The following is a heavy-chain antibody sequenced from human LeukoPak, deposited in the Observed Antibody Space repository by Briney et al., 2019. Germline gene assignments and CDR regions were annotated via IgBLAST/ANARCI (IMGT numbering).Heavy chain of an antibody. D-gene: IGHD2-2*01. CDR3: ARDLGPRTSCYDY. J-gene: IGHJ4*02. V-gene: IGHV3-21*01. CDR1: GFTFSTYS. Sequence: GGSLRLSCAASGFTFSTYSMNWVRQAPGKGLEGVSSISSSSRYIYYPDSLKGRFTVSRDNAKNSLFLQMNSLRAEDTAVYYCARDLGPRTSCYDYWGQGTLVTVSS. CDR2: ISSSSRYI.